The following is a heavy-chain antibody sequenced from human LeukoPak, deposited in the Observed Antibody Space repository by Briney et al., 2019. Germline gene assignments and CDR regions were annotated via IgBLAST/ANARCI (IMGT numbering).Heavy chain of an antibody. V-gene: IGHV1-2*02. CDR3: ARLNIAVAGSVNWFDP. J-gene: IGHJ5*02. CDR2: INPNSGGT. Sequence: ASVKVSCKASGYTFTGYYMHWVRQAPGQGLEWMGWINPNSGGTNYAQKSQGRVTMTRDTSISTAYMELSRLRSDDTAVYYCARLNIAVAGSVNWFDPWGQGTLVTVSS. D-gene: IGHD6-19*01. CDR1: GYTFTGYY.